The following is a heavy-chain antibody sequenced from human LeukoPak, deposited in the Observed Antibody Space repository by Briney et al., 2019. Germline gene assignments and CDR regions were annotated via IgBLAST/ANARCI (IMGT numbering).Heavy chain of an antibody. CDR1: GGTFSSYA. Sequence: ASVKVSCTASGGTFSSYAISWVRQAPGQGLEWMGGIIPIFGTADYAQKFQGRVTITADESTSTGYMELCSLRSEDTAVYYCARVHPPSTGWATRGDWFDPWGQGTLVTVSS. D-gene: IGHD2-15*01. J-gene: IGHJ5*02. CDR2: IIPIFGTA. V-gene: IGHV1-69*13. CDR3: ARVHPPSTGWATRGDWFDP.